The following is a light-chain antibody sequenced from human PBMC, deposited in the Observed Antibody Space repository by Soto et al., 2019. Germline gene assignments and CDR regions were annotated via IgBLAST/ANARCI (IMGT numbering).Light chain of an antibody. Sequence: QSALTQPASVSGSPGQSITISCTGTNSDVGGYDHVSWYQQHPGKAPKLMIYEVTNRPSAVSNRFSGSKSGNTASLTISGLQAEDEADYYCISFTSTSTLVFGGGTKVTVL. CDR3: ISFTSTSTLV. CDR2: EVT. J-gene: IGLJ3*02. V-gene: IGLV2-14*01. CDR1: NSDVGGYDH.